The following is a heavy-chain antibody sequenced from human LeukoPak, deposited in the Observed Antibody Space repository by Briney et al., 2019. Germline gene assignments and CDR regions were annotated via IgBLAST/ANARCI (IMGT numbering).Heavy chain of an antibody. J-gene: IGHJ5*02. Sequence: GGSLRLSCAASGFTFSSFWMSWVRQAPGKGLEWVANIKQDGSEKYYVDSVKGRFTISRDNAKDSLYLQMNSLKAEDTAVYYCARVRGYYDSSGYYSPWGQGTPVTVSS. CDR1: GFTFSSFW. CDR2: IKQDGSEK. CDR3: ARVRGYYDSSGYYSP. D-gene: IGHD3-22*01. V-gene: IGHV3-7*01.